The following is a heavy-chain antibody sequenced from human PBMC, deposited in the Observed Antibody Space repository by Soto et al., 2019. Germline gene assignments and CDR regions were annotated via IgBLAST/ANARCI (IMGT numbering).Heavy chain of an antibody. CDR3: ARGGLPYYDILTGYLDY. V-gene: IGHV3-33*01. D-gene: IGHD3-9*01. J-gene: IGHJ4*02. CDR1: GFTFSSYG. CDR2: IWYDGRNK. Sequence: QVQLVESGGGVVQPGRSLRLSCAASGFTFSSYGMHWVRQAPGKGLEWVAVIWYDGRNKYYADSVKGRFTISRDNSKNTLYLQMNSLRAEDTAVYYCARGGLPYYDILTGYLDYWGQGTLVTVSS.